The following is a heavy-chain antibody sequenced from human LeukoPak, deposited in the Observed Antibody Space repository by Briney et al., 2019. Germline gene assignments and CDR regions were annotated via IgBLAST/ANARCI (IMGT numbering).Heavy chain of an antibody. J-gene: IGHJ4*02. CDR1: GFIFSEYY. V-gene: IGHV3-11*01. CDR3: ARGQLDLDY. CDR2: MSYSGSAT. D-gene: IGHD6-13*01. Sequence: GGSLRLCCAASGFIFSEYYMSWLRQAPGKGLEWVSYMSYSGSATNYADSVRGQFTVSRDNTKNSLYLEMNSLRVEDTAVYYCARGQLDLDYWGQGTLVTVSS.